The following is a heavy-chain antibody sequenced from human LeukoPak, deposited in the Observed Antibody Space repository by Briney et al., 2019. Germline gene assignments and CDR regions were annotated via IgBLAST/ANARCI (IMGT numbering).Heavy chain of an antibody. CDR1: GGSITNSY. CDR3: ARDPLSTNDFAI. CDR2: INYSGST. J-gene: IGHJ3*02. D-gene: IGHD1-1*01. Sequence: SETLSLTCTGSGGSITNSYWNWLRQSPGKGLEWIGYINYSGSTNYNPSLKSRVTISVDTSKNQFSLKLSSVTAADTAVYFCARDPLSTNDFAIWGQGTMVTVSS. V-gene: IGHV4-59*13.